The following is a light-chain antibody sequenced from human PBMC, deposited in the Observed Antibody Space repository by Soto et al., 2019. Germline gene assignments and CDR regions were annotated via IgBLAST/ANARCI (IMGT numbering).Light chain of an antibody. V-gene: IGLV2-11*01. CDR3: CSYAGSYPPL. CDR2: DVS. J-gene: IGLJ1*01. Sequence: QSALTQPRSVSGSPGQSVTISCTGTSSDVGGYNYVSWYQQHPGKAPKLMIYDVSKRPSGVPDRFSGSKSGNTASLTISGLQAEDEADYYCCSYAGSYPPLFGTGTKVTVL. CDR1: SSDVGGYNY.